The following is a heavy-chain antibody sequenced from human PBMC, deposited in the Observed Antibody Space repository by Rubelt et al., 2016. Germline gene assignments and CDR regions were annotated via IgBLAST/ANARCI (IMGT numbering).Heavy chain of an antibody. D-gene: IGHD3-16*02. V-gene: IGHV1-18*01. Sequence: LEWMGWISAYNGNTNYAQKLQGRVTMTTDTSTSTAYMELRSLRSDDTAVYYCARVDDDYVWGSYRTLHHWGQGTLVTVSS. CDR3: ARVDDDYVWGSYRTLHH. CDR2: ISAYNGNT. J-gene: IGHJ5*02.